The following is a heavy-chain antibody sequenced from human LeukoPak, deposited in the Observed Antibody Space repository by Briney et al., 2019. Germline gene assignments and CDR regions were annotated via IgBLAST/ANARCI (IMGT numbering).Heavy chain of an antibody. D-gene: IGHD2-15*01. CDR2: IYHSGST. J-gene: IGHJ4*02. CDR1: GYSISSGYY. Sequence: SETLSLTCTVSGYSISSGYYWSWIRQPPGKGLEWIGYIYHSGSTYYNPSLKSRVTISVDRSKNQFSLKLSSVTAADTAVYYCARRSGGSIDYWGQGTLVTVSS. V-gene: IGHV4-38-2*02. CDR3: ARRSGGSIDY.